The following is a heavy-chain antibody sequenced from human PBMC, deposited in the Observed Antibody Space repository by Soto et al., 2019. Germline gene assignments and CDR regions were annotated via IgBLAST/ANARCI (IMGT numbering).Heavy chain of an antibody. CDR2: IYYSGST. D-gene: IGHD6-6*01. CDR1: GGSISSYY. J-gene: IGHJ4*02. CDR3: AKDEQLVSTGVFDY. V-gene: IGHV4-59*12. Sequence: SETLSLTCTVSGGSISSYYWSWIRQPPGKGLEWIGYIYYSGSTNYNPSLKSRVTISVDTPKNQFSLKLSSVTAADTAVYYCAKDEQLVSTGVFDYWGQGTLVTVSS.